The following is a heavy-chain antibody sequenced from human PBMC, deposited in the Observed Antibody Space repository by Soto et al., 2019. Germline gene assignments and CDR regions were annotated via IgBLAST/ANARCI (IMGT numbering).Heavy chain of an antibody. CDR2: ISSNGGST. Sequence: PGGSLRLSWSASGFTFSSCAMHWVRQAPGRGLEYVSAISSNGGSTYYADSVKGRFTISRDNSKNTLYLQMSSLRAEDTAVYYCARAYNSYYFDYWGQGTLVTVSS. J-gene: IGHJ4*02. CDR1: GFTFSSCA. D-gene: IGHD1-20*01. CDR3: ARAYNSYYFDY. V-gene: IGHV3-64D*08.